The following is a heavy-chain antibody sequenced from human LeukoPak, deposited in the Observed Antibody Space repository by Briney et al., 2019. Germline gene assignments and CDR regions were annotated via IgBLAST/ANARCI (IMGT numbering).Heavy chain of an antibody. D-gene: IGHD6-13*01. V-gene: IGHV4-34*01. CDR1: GGSFSGYY. CDR3: ARPGLGRAAAGRFDP. J-gene: IGHJ5*02. Sequence: SETLSLTCAVYGGSFSGYYWSWIRQPPGKGLEWIGEINHSGSTNYNPSLKSRVTISVDTSKNQFSLKLSSVTAADTAVYYCARPGLGRAAAGRFDPWGQGTLVTVSS. CDR2: INHSGST.